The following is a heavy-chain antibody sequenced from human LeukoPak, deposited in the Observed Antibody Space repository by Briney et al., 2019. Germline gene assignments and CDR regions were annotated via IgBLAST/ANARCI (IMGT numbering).Heavy chain of an antibody. CDR2: VSGSAGRT. J-gene: IGHJ6*03. D-gene: IGHD2-8*02. V-gene: IGHV3-23*01. CDR3: AKNRGHCVDGVCHNYYYMDV. CDR1: GFTFSSFA. Sequence: PGGSLILSCAASGFTFSSFAMTWVRQAPGRGLEWVSTVSGSAGRTDYADSVKGRFTISRDNLKHTLYLQMNGLRAEDTAVYYCAKNRGHCVDGVCHNYYYMDVWGRGTTVTVSS.